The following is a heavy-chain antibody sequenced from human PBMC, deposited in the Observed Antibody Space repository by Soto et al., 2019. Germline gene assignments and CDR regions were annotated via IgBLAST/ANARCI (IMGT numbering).Heavy chain of an antibody. CDR1: GYTFTGYY. J-gene: IGHJ6*02. CDR3: ARAGGRWLQLSFF. CDR2: INPNSGGT. Sequence: SVEVSCKASGYTFTGYYMHWVRQAPGQGLEWMGWINPNSGGTNYAQKFQGRVTMTRDTSISTAYMELSRLRSDDTAVYYCARAGGRWLQLSFFWGQGTTVTVSS. D-gene: IGHD5-12*01. V-gene: IGHV1-2*02.